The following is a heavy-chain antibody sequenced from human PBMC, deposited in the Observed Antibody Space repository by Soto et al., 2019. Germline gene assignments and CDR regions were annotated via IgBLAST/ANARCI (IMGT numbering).Heavy chain of an antibody. CDR1: GYSFTSYW. CDR3: ARLAGYCSGGSCYSYNWFDP. Sequence: GESLKISCKGSGYSFTSYWIGWVRQMPGKGLEWMGIIYPGDSDTRYSPSFQGQVTISADKSISTAYLQWSSLKASDTAMYYCARLAGYCSGGSCYSYNWFDPWGQGTLVTVSS. V-gene: IGHV5-51*01. CDR2: IYPGDSDT. J-gene: IGHJ5*02. D-gene: IGHD2-15*01.